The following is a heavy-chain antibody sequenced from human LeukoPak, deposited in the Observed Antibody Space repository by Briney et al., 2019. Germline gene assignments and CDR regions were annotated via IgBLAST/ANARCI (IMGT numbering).Heavy chain of an antibody. CDR3: ARVSNNYCVDY. J-gene: IGHJ4*02. CDR1: GFNLSHYA. D-gene: IGHD2-21*01. V-gene: IGHV3-64*01. CDR2: ISSNGGST. Sequence: PGGSLTLPCAASGFNLSHYAMHWVRQAPGKGLEYVSAISSNGGSTYYANSVKGRFTISRDNSKNTLYLQMGSLRAENMAVYYCARVSNNYCVDYWGQGTLVTVSS.